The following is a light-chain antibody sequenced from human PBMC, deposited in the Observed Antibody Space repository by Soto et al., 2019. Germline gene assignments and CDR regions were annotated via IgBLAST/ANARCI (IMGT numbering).Light chain of an antibody. CDR2: GAS. J-gene: IGKJ2*01. Sequence: EIVLTQAPGTLSLSPGERDTLSCRASQSISSSYLAWYQQKPGQAPRLLIYGASRRATGIPDRFSGRESGTDFTLTITTLEPEDSAVYFCQQYASSPYTFGQGTNVEIK. V-gene: IGKV3-20*01. CDR1: QSISSSY. CDR3: QQYASSPYT.